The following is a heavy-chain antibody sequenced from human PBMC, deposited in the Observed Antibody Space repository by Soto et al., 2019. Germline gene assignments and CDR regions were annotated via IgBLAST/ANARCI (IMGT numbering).Heavy chain of an antibody. V-gene: IGHV4-59*01. CDR1: VPSTRSYY. D-gene: IGHD3-10*01. Sequence: SATRSLSRTVSVPSTRSYYWSWIQQPPGKGLEWSGESFYSGSTNYNPSLKSRVTISVDTSKNQFSLKLSSVTAADTAVYYCARDHVINPPWWRFGELSPYYYYGMDVWGQGTTVTVSS. CDR2: SFYSGST. J-gene: IGHJ6*02. CDR3: ARDHVINPPWWRFGELSPYYYYGMDV.